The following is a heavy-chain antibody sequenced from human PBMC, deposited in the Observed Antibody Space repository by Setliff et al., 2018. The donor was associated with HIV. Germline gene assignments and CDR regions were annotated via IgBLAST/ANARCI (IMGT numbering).Heavy chain of an antibody. CDR2: INSDGSST. Sequence: LRLSCAASGFTFSSYWMHWVRQVPGKGLVWVSRINSDGSSTTYADFVKGRFTISRDNAKNTLFLQMNSLGAEDTAVYYCARGRPWGVTTPHGMDVWGQGTTVTVSS. D-gene: IGHD4-17*01. V-gene: IGHV3-74*03. CDR1: GFTFSSYW. J-gene: IGHJ6*02. CDR3: ARGRPWGVTTPHGMDV.